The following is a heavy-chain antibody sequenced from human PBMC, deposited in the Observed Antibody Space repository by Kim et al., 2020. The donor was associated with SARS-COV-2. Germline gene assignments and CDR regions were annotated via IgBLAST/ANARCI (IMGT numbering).Heavy chain of an antibody. V-gene: IGHV1-46*01. CDR3: ARDRTWEDPTTGGAGDY. J-gene: IGHJ4*02. CDR2: INPSGGST. CDR1: GYTFTSYY. D-gene: IGHD1-26*01. Sequence: ASVKVSCKASGYTFTSYYMHWVRQAPGQGLEWMGIINPSGGSTSYAQKFQGRVTMTRDTSTSTVYMELSSLRSEDTAVYYCARDRTWEDPTTGGAGDYWGQGTLVTVSS.